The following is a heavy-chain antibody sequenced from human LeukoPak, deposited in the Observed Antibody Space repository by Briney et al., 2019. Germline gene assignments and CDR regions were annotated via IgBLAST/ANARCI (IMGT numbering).Heavy chain of an antibody. CDR3: ARDAGWGRLDS. V-gene: IGHV3-74*01. CDR1: GLSISDSW. CDR2: LASDESNK. J-gene: IGHJ4*02. D-gene: IGHD3-16*01. Sequence: GGSLRLYCAASGLSISDSWMHLVRQAPGKGLLWVSRLASDESNKIYADSVKGRFTISRDNAKNTLYLQMNSLRVEDTGIYYCARDAGWGRLDSWGQGALVTVSS.